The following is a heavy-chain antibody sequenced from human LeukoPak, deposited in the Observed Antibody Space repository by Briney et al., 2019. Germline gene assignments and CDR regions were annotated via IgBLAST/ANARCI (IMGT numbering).Heavy chain of an antibody. J-gene: IGHJ4*02. CDR3: ARAPNRARMVRGVIDH. Sequence: SETLSLTCAVSGGSISSGGYSWSWIRQPPGKGLEWIGEINHSGSTNYNPSLKSRVTISVDTSKNQFSLKLSSVTAADTAVYYCARAPNRARMVRGVIDHWGQGTLVTVSS. CDR2: INHSGST. V-gene: IGHV4-30-2*01. CDR1: GGSISSGGYS. D-gene: IGHD3-10*01.